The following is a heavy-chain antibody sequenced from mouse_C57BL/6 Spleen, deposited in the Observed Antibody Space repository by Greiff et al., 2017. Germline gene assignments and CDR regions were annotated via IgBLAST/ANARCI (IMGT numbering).Heavy chain of an antibody. CDR3: ARAIYYDYSPGFAY. V-gene: IGHV1-26*01. J-gene: IGHJ3*01. Sequence: EVQLQQSGPELVKPGASVKISCKASGYTFTDYYMNWVKQSHGKSLEWIGDINPNNGGTSYNQKFKGKATLTVDKSSSTAYMELRSLTSEDSAVYYCARAIYYDYSPGFAYWGQGTLVTVSA. D-gene: IGHD2-4*01. CDR1: GYTFTDYY. CDR2: INPNNGGT.